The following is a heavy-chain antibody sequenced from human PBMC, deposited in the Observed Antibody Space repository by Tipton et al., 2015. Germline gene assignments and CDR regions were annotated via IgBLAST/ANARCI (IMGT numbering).Heavy chain of an antibody. D-gene: IGHD6-13*01. Sequence: TLSLTCAVSGGSFSGYYWYWIRQPPGKGLEWIGEINHSGRIKYNPSLKSRVTISVDTSKSQFSLKLTSVTAADTAVYFCARAQGSAAPFDYWGQGTLVTVSS. CDR3: ARAQGSAAPFDY. J-gene: IGHJ4*02. CDR2: INHSGRI. V-gene: IGHV4-34*01. CDR1: GGSFSGYY.